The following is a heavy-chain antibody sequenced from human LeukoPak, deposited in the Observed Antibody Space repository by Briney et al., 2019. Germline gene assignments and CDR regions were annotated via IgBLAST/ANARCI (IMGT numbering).Heavy chain of an antibody. D-gene: IGHD6-19*01. CDR2: IYYSEST. J-gene: IGHJ4*02. V-gene: IGHV4-39*01. CDR3: ARHDSLAVAGTGGYYFYY. CDR1: CGSISSSSYY. Sequence: SETLSLTCTVSCGSISSSSYYWGWIRQPPWKGLEWIGSIYYSESTYYNPSLKSRVTISVDTSKNQFSLKLSSVTAADTAVYYCARHDSLAVAGTGGYYFYYWGQGTLVTVFS.